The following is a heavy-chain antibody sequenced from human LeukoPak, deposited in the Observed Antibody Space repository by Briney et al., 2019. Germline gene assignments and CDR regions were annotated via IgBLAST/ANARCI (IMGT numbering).Heavy chain of an antibody. V-gene: IGHV3-74*01. J-gene: IGHJ4*02. Sequence: PGGSLRLSCAASGFTFSGYWMHWVRQDPGKGLVWVSRINSDGSSTSYADSVKGRFTISRDYAKNTLYLQMNSLRAEDMAVYYCARGGSYSFDYWGQGTLVTVSS. CDR3: ARGGSYSFDY. D-gene: IGHD1-26*01. CDR2: INSDGSST. CDR1: GFTFSGYW.